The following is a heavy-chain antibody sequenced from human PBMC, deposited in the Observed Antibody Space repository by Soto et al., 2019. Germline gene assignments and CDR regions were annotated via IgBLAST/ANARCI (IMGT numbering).Heavy chain of an antibody. D-gene: IGHD2-8*01. CDR1: GGTFSSYA. Sequence: QVQLVQSGAEVKKPGSSVKVSCKASGGTFSSYAISWVRQAPGQGLEWMGGIIPIFGTANYAQKFQGRVTITADKSTSTAYMELSSLSSEDTAVYYCARSGHCTNGVCYTQYNWFDPWGQGTLVTVSS. CDR3: ARSGHCTNGVCYTQYNWFDP. V-gene: IGHV1-69*06. CDR2: IIPIFGTA. J-gene: IGHJ5*02.